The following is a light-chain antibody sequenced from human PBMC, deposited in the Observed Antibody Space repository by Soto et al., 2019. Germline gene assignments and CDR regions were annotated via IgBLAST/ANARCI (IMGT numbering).Light chain of an antibody. CDR1: QSVTSNY. Sequence: EIVVTQSPGTLSLSPGERATLSCRASQSVTSNYLAWYQQKPGQAPSLLIYGASARAAGIPDRFSGSGTGTDFALTISGLEPEDYAVYFCQQYASSPWTFGQGTKVDIK. CDR2: GAS. J-gene: IGKJ1*01. CDR3: QQYASSPWT. V-gene: IGKV3-20*01.